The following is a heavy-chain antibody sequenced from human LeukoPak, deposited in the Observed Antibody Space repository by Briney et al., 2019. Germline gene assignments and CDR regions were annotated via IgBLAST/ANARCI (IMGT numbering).Heavy chain of an antibody. CDR1: GGSISSSDNY. D-gene: IGHD6-13*01. J-gene: IGHJ4*02. V-gene: IGHV4-39*01. CDR3: ASLRSRSSWTTFYFDY. CDR2: IYYSGST. Sequence: PSETLSLTCTVSGGSISSSDNYWGWIRQPPGKGLEWIGTIYYSGSTYYNPSLKIRVTISVATSKNQFSLKLSSVTAADTAVYYCASLRSRSSWTTFYFDYWGQGTLVTVSS.